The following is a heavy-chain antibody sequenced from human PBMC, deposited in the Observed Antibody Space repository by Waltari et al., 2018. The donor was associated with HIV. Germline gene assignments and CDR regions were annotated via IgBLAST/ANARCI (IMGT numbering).Heavy chain of an antibody. CDR1: GGSISSSSSY. V-gene: IGHV4-39*01. Sequence: QLQLQESGPGLVKPSETLSLTCTVSGGSISSSSSYWGWIRQPPGKGLEWIGSIYYSVSTYYNPSLKSRVTISVDTSKNQFSLKLSSVTAADTAVYYCARHSLTYYYDSSGYSVAFDYWGQGTLVTVSS. J-gene: IGHJ4*02. D-gene: IGHD3-22*01. CDR3: ARHSLTYYYDSSGYSVAFDY. CDR2: IYYSVST.